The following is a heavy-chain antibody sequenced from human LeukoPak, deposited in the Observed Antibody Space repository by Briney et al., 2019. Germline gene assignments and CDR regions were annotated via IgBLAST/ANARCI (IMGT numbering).Heavy chain of an antibody. V-gene: IGHV1-46*01. D-gene: IGHD1-26*01. CDR3: ARERYSGSYTY. J-gene: IGHJ4*02. CDR2: INPSGGST. CDR1: GYTFTSYY. Sequence: ASVKVSCKASGYTFTSYYMHWVRQAPGQGLEWMGIINPSGGSTSYAQKFQGRVTMIRDMSTGTVYMELSSLRSEDTAVYYCARERYSGSYTYWGQGTLVTVSS.